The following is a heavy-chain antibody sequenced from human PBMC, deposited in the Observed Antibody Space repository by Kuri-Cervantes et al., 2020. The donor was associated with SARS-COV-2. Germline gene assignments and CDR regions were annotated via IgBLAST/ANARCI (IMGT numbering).Heavy chain of an antibody. CDR3: AGVAAGKRVNWFDP. J-gene: IGHJ5*02. CDR1: GGSISSGSYY. D-gene: IGHD6-13*01. CDR2: IYTSGST. Sequence: LRLSCTVSGGSISSGSYYWSWIRQPAGKGLEWIGRIYTSGSTNYNPSLKSRVTISVDTSKNQFSLKLSSVTAADTAVYYCAGVAAGKRVNWFDPWGQGTLVTVSS. V-gene: IGHV4-61*02.